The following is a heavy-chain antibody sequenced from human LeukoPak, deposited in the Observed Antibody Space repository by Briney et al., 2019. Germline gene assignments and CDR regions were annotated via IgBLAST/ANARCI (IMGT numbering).Heavy chain of an antibody. CDR2: IYTRGST. Sequence: PSETLSLTCTVSGGSISSYYWSWIRQPAGKGLEGIGRIYTRGSTNYNPSLKSRVTMSVDTSKNQLSLQLSSVTAADTAVYYCARDLNAGAYGSGSYPKWGQRTLVTVSS. V-gene: IGHV4-4*07. CDR1: GGSISSYY. CDR3: ARDLNAGAYGSGSYPK. J-gene: IGHJ4*02. D-gene: IGHD3-10*01.